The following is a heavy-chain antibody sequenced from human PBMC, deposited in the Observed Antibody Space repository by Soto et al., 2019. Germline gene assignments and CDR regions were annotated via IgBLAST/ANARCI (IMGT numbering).Heavy chain of an antibody. CDR1: GGSISSSSYY. CDR2: IYYSGST. Sequence: SETLSLTCTVSGGSISSSSYYWGWIRQPPGKGLEWIGSIYYSGSTYYNPSLKSRVTISVDTSKNQFSLKLSSVTAADTVVYYCARHGGTTETKHFDYWGQGTLVTVSS. D-gene: IGHD4-17*01. J-gene: IGHJ4*02. CDR3: ARHGGTTETKHFDY. V-gene: IGHV4-39*01.